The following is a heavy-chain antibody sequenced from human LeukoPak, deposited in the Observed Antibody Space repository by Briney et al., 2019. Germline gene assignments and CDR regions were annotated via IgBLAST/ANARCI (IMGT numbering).Heavy chain of an antibody. CDR1: GFTFSSYS. D-gene: IGHD3-10*02. CDR3: ARDTGSRGRNYVWFDP. J-gene: IGHJ5*02. V-gene: IGHV3-48*01. CDR2: ISSSSSTI. Sequence: GGSLRLSCAASGFTFSSYSMNWVRQAPGKGLEWVSYISSSSSTIYYADSVKGRFTISRDNAKNSLYLQMNSLRAEDTAVYYCARDTGSRGRNYVWFDPWGQGTLVTVSS.